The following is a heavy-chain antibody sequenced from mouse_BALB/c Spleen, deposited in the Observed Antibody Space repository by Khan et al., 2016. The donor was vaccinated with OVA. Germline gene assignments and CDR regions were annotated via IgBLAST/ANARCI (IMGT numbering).Heavy chain of an antibody. V-gene: IGHV5-12-2*01. J-gene: IGHJ2*01. CDR2: ISNGGGST. D-gene: IGHD1-1*02. CDR1: GFTLSSYI. Sequence: EVELVESGGGLVQPGGSLKLSCAASGFTLSSYIMSWVRQTPEKRLEWVAYISNGGGSTYYLDTVKGRFTISRDNAKNTLYLQMSSLKSEDTAMYCCARRGSYVSFDYWGQGTTLTVSS. CDR3: ARRGSYVSFDY.